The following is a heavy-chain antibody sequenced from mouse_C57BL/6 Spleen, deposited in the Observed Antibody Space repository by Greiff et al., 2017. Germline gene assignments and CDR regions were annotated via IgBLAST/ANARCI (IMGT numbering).Heavy chain of an antibody. CDR1: GYTFTGYW. J-gene: IGHJ4*01. CDR3: ARGGPGEYYYGSSPYYYAMDY. V-gene: IGHV1-9*01. CDR2: ILPGSGST. D-gene: IGHD1-1*01. Sequence: QVQLQQSGAELMKPGASVKLSCKATGYTFTGYWIEWVKQRPGHGLEWIGEILPGSGSTNYNEKFKGKATFTADTSSNTAYMQISSLTTEDSAIYYCARGGPGEYYYGSSPYYYAMDYWGQGTSVTVSS.